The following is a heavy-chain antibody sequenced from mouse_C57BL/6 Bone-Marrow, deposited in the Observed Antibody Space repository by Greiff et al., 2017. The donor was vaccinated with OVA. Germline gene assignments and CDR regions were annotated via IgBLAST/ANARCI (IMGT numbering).Heavy chain of an antibody. Sequence: QVQLQQPGAELVRPGTSVKLSCKASGYTFTSYWMHWVKQRPGQGLEWIGVIDPSDSYTNYNQKFKGKATLTVDTSSSTAYMQRSSLTSEDSAVYYCARSPIYYDYDAWFAYWGQGTLVTVSA. CDR3: ARSPIYYDYDAWFAY. CDR1: GYTFTSYW. CDR2: IDPSDSYT. V-gene: IGHV1-59*01. D-gene: IGHD2-4*01. J-gene: IGHJ3*01.